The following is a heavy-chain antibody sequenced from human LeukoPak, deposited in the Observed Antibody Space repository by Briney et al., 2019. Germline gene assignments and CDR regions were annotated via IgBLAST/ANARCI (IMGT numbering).Heavy chain of an antibody. CDR2: ISSSSSYI. V-gene: IGHV3-21*01. Sequence: DPGGSLRLSCAASGFTFSSYSMNWVCQAPGKGLEWVSSISSSSSYIYYADSVKGRFTISRDNAKNSLYLQMNSLRAEDTAVYYCARGRITIFGVVIIPAKAGFDYWGQGTLVTVSS. CDR1: GFTFSSYS. CDR3: ARGRITIFGVVIIPAKAGFDY. J-gene: IGHJ4*02. D-gene: IGHD3-3*01.